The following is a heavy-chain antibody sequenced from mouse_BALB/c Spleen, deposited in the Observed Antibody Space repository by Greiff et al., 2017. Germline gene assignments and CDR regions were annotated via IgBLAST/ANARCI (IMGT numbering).Heavy chain of an antibody. CDR3: AAMITTSYAMDY. Sequence: EVQLQQSGPGLVKPSQSLSLTCSVTGYSITSGYYWNWIRQLPGNKLEWMGYISYDGSNNYNPSLKNRISITRDTSKNQFFLKLNSVTTEDTATYYCAAMITTSYAMDYWGQGTSVTVSS. CDR1: GYSITSGYY. CDR2: ISYDGSN. V-gene: IGHV3-6*02. J-gene: IGHJ4*01. D-gene: IGHD2-4*01.